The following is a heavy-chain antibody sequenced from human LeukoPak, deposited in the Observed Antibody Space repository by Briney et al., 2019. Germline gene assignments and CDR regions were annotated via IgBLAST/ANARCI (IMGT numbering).Heavy chain of an antibody. CDR3: ARCLLSHDPTLRGFDP. D-gene: IGHD3-10*01. V-gene: IGHV1-46*01. CDR1: GYTFTTYY. Sequence: ASVKVSCKAYGYTFTTYYMHWVRQAPGQGLEWMGIINPSGGATSYAEKFQGRVTMTRDTSTSTVYMELSSLRSEDTAVYYCARCLLSHDPTLRGFDPWGQGTLVTVSS. CDR2: INPSGGAT. J-gene: IGHJ5*02.